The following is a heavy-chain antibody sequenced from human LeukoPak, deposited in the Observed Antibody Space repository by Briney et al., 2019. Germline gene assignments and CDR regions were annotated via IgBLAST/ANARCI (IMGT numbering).Heavy chain of an antibody. CDR3: ARGGDYVCKD. J-gene: IGHJ4*02. Sequence: PGGSLRLSCAVSGLTFSNFKMNWVRQAPGKGLEWVSYISDSGRTTFYADSVKGRFTISRDNSKNTLYLQMNSLRAEDTAVYYCARGGDYVCKDWGQGTLVTVSS. CDR2: ISDSGRTT. V-gene: IGHV3-48*01. CDR1: GLTFSNFK. D-gene: IGHD3-16*01.